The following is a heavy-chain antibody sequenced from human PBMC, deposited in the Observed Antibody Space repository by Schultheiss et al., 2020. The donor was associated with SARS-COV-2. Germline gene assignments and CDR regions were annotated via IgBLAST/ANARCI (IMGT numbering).Heavy chain of an antibody. CDR1: GYSISSGYY. J-gene: IGHJ6*02. CDR2: IYHSGST. V-gene: IGHV4-38-2*02. CDR3: ARDGWTPTYYYYCMDV. Sequence: SETLSLTCTVSGYSISSGYYWGWIRQPPGKGLEWIGSIYHSGSTYYNPSLKSRVTISVDTSKNQFSLKLSSVTAADTAVYYCARDGWTPTYYYYCMDVWGQGTTVTVSS. D-gene: IGHD2-2*03.